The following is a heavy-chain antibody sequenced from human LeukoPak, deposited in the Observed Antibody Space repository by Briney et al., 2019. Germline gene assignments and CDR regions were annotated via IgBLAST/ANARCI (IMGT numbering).Heavy chain of an antibody. CDR1: GYTLTELS. Sequence: ASVKVSCKVSGYTLTELSMHWVRQAPGKGLEWMGGFDPEDGETIYAQKFQGRVTMTEDTSTDTAYMELSSLRSEDTAVYYCARADTAMVLDWYFDLWGRGTLVTVSS. J-gene: IGHJ2*01. V-gene: IGHV1-24*01. CDR3: ARADTAMVLDWYFDL. D-gene: IGHD5-18*01. CDR2: FDPEDGET.